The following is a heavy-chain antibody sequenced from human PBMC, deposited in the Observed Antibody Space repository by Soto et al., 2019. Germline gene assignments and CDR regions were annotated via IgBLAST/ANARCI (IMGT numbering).Heavy chain of an antibody. J-gene: IGHJ4*02. V-gene: IGHV1-18*01. CDR2: ISAYNGNT. Sequence: QVQLVQSGAEVKKPGASVKVSCKASGYTFTSYGISCVRQAPGQGLEWMGWISAYNGNTKYAQKLQGRVTMTTDTSTSTADMELRSLRSDDTAVYYCAIDLAGALIDYWGQGTLVTVSS. D-gene: IGHD6-19*01. CDR3: AIDLAGALIDY. CDR1: GYTFTSYG.